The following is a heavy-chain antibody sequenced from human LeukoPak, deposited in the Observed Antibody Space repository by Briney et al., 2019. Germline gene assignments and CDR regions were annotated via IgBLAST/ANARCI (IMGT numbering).Heavy chain of an antibody. J-gene: IGHJ4*02. CDR3: ARGDIRGYSYGNFDY. CDR1: GFTFSSYA. Sequence: GGSLRLSCAASGFTFSSYAMSWVRQAPGKGLEWVSYISSSGSTIYYADSVKGRFTISRDNAKNSLYLQMNSLRAEDTAVYYCARGDIRGYSYGNFDYWGQGTLVTVSS. V-gene: IGHV3-48*04. CDR2: ISSSGSTI. D-gene: IGHD5-18*01.